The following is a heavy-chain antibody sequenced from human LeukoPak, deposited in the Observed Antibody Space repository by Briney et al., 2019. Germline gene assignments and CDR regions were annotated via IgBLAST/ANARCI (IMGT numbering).Heavy chain of an antibody. Sequence: ASVKVSCKASGYTFTSYYMHWVRQAPGQGLEWMGIINPSGGSTSYAQKFQGRVTMTRDTSTSTVYMELSSLRSEDTAVYYCATENPSHGRSTDAFDIWGQGTMVTVSS. CDR2: INPSGGST. CDR1: GYTFTSYY. J-gene: IGHJ3*02. V-gene: IGHV1-46*01. CDR3: ATENPSHGRSTDAFDI.